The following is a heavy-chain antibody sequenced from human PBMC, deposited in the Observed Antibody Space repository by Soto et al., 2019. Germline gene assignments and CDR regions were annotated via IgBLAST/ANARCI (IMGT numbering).Heavy chain of an antibody. V-gene: IGHV3-11*01. D-gene: IGHD5-12*01. Sequence: GGSLRLSCAASGFGFRHYFMSWMRQAPGKGLEWVSYIGPYGNSKYYADSVKGRFTISRDDAKESLYLDMDNLRAEDTAVYYCARDDYTYGVYWGQGSLVTVSS. CDR2: IGPYGNSK. CDR1: GFGFRHYF. J-gene: IGHJ4*02. CDR3: ARDDYTYGVY.